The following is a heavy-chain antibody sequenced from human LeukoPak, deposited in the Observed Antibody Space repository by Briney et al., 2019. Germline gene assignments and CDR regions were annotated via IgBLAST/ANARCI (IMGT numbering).Heavy chain of an antibody. J-gene: IGHJ3*02. V-gene: IGHV3-23*01. CDR2: ISGSGGST. CDR1: GFTFSDYY. Sequence: GGSLRLSCAASGFTFSDYYMSWVRQAPGKGLEWVSAISGSGGSTYYADSVKGRFTISRDNSKNTLYLQMNSLRAEDTAVYYCAKGLWFGELLPFDIWGQGTMVTVSS. CDR3: AKGLWFGELLPFDI. D-gene: IGHD3-10*01.